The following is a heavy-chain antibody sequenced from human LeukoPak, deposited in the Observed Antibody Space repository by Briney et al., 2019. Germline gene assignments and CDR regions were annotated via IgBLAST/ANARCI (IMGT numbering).Heavy chain of an antibody. CDR1: GFTFSSYS. Sequence: GASLRLSCAASGFTFSSYSMGWVRPPAGEGLEWVSYIRRSGSVIYYTDSVKGRFTISRDNAKNSLYLQMNTLRPEDTAVYFCARCSGAGCSLFGYWGQGTLVTVSS. CDR3: ARCSGAGCSLFGY. D-gene: IGHD2-15*01. J-gene: IGHJ4*02. V-gene: IGHV3-48*01. CDR2: IRRSGSVI.